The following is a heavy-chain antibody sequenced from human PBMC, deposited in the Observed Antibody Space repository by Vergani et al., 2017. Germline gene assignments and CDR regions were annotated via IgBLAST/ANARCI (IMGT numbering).Heavy chain of an antibody. CDR2: IYHSGST. J-gene: IGHJ4*02. CDR1: GYSISSGYY. Sequence: QVQLPESGPGLVKPSETLSLTCAVSGYSISSGYYWGWIRQPPGKGLEWIGSIYHSGSTYYNPSLKSRVTISVDTSKNQFSLKLSSVTAADTAVYYCARHGGQLDFDYWGQGTLVTVSS. V-gene: IGHV4-38-2*01. CDR3: ARHGGQLDFDY. D-gene: IGHD2-2*01.